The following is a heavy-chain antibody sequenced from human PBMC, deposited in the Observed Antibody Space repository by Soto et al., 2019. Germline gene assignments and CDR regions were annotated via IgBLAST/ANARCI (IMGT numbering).Heavy chain of an antibody. Sequence: QVHLVESGGGVVRPGRSLRLACEASGFTFSTYGMHWVRQAPGKGLQWVAVIWYDGTNAYYADAVKGRFTISRDNSKDTLYLEMNNLRTEDTAVYYCARVEAPLIHSDHYYYGMDVRGQGTTVTV. D-gene: IGHD5-18*01. V-gene: IGHV3-33*01. J-gene: IGHJ6*02. CDR3: ARVEAPLIHSDHYYYGMDV. CDR2: IWYDGTNA. CDR1: GFTFSTYG.